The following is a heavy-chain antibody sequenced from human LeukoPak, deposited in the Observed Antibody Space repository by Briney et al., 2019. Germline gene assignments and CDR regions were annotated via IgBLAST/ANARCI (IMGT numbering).Heavy chain of an antibody. CDR2: ISWNSGSI. V-gene: IGHV3-9*03. D-gene: IGHD4-17*01. CDR1: GFTFDDYA. CDR3: AKDSSGDHKYFQH. Sequence: GRSLRLSXAASGFTFDDYAMHWVRQAPGKGLEWVSGISWNSGSIGYADSVKGRFTISRDNAKNSLYLQMNSLRAEDMALYYCAKDSSGDHKYFQHWGQGTLVTVSS. J-gene: IGHJ1*01.